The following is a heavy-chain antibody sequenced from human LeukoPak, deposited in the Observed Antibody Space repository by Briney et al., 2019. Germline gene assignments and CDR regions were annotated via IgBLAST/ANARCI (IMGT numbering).Heavy chain of an antibody. J-gene: IGHJ4*02. Sequence: PSETLSLTCAVYGGSFSGYYWSWIRQPPGKGLEWIGEINHSGSTNYNPSLKSRVTISVDTSKNQFSLKLSSVTAADTAVYYCARFRPSYYLTGYSTPTYYFDYWGQGTLVTVSS. D-gene: IGHD3-9*01. V-gene: IGHV4-34*01. CDR2: INHSGST. CDR1: GGSFSGYY. CDR3: ARFRPSYYLTGYSTPTYYFDY.